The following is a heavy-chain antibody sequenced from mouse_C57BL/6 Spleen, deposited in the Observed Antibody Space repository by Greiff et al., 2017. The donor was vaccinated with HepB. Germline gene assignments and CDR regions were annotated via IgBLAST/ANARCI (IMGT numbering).Heavy chain of an antibody. J-gene: IGHJ4*01. CDR2: IYPGSGST. CDR3: ARRENDYDEGYYYAMDD. D-gene: IGHD2-4*01. Sequence: VQLQQPGAELVKPGASVKMSCKASGYTFTSYWITWVKQRPGQGLEWIGDIYPGSGSTNYNEKFKSKATLTVDTSSSTAYMQLSSLTSEDAAVYYCARRENDYDEGYYYAMDDWGQGTSVTVSS. V-gene: IGHV1-55*01. CDR1: GYTFTSYW.